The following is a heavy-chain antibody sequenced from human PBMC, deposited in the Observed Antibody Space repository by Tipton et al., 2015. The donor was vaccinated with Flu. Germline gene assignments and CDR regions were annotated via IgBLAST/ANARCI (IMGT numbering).Heavy chain of an antibody. D-gene: IGHD6-6*01. CDR3: AREGRREQLALDY. CDR2: IYYSGST. CDR1: GYPISSGYN. Sequence: TLSLTCTVSGYPISSGYNWGWIRQPPGKGLEWIGSIYYSGSTYYNPSLKSRVTISVDTSKNQFSLRLSSVTAADTAVYYCAREGRREQLALDYWGQGTLVTVSS. V-gene: IGHV4-38-2*02. J-gene: IGHJ4*02.